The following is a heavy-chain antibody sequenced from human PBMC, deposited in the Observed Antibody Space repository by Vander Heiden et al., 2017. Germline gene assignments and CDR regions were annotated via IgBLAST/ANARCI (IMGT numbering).Heavy chain of an antibody. CDR1: GFTFSRHG. CDR2: IKQDGSEK. D-gene: IGHD3-22*01. CDR3: ARDDYDSSGYQEINAFDI. J-gene: IGHJ3*02. V-gene: IGHV3-7*01. Sequence: EVQLVESGGGLVQPGGSLRLSCAASGFTFSRHGMSRVRQAAGKGLEWVANIKQDGSEKYYVDSVKCRFTISRDNAKNSLYLQMNSLRAEDTAVYYCARDDYDSSGYQEINAFDIWGQGTMVTVSS.